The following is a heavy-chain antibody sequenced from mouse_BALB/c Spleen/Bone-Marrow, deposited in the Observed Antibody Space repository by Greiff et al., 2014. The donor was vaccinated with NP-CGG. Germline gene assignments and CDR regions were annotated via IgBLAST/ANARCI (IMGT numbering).Heavy chain of an antibody. CDR2: ISPSTGYT. CDR1: GYTFTSYW. D-gene: IGHD2-2*01. Sequence: QVQLQQSGAELAKPGASVKMSCKASGYTFTSYWMHWVKQRPGQGLEWIGYISPSTGYTEYNQKFKDKATLTADKSSSTAYMQLSSLTSEDSAVYYCARYHYGYDGFAYWGQGTLVTVSA. V-gene: IGHV1-7*01. J-gene: IGHJ3*01. CDR3: ARYHYGYDGFAY.